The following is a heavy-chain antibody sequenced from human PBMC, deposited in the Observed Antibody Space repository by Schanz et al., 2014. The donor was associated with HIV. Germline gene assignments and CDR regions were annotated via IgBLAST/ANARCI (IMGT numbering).Heavy chain of an antibody. Sequence: EVQLVESGGGLIQPGGSLRLTCVASGFTVSSNYMTWVRQAPGKGLEWVSVLYSGGRKYYADAVKGRFTISRDSSKNTVYLEMNSLRAEDTAVYYCARGECDFWSGYCPHFHYFDLDVWGPGTSVTVSS. CDR2: LYSGGRK. V-gene: IGHV3-53*01. D-gene: IGHD3-3*01. J-gene: IGHJ6*02. CDR3: ARGECDFWSGYCPHFHYFDLDV. CDR1: GFTVSSNY.